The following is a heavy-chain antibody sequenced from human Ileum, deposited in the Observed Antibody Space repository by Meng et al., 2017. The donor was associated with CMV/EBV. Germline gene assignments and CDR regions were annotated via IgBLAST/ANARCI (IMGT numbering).Heavy chain of an antibody. Sequence: CKASGYTFTDYHINWVRQAPGQGLEWMGWNSTDNGNTNYAQKIQGRVTMTTDTSPTTACMELSSLTSDDTAVYYCARDGLGATHFDYWGQGTLVTVSS. CDR2: NSTDNGNT. V-gene: IGHV1-18*01. J-gene: IGHJ4*02. CDR1: GYTFTDYH. CDR3: ARDGLGATHFDY. D-gene: IGHD1-26*01.